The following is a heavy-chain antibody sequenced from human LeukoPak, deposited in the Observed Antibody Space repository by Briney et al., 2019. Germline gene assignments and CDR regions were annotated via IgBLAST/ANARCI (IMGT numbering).Heavy chain of an antibody. CDR3: ARWDGYSSSPDY. CDR2: INPNSGDT. Sequence: ASVKVSCKASGYTFTGYYMHWVRQAPGQGLEWMGWINPNSGDTDYAQKFQGRVTMTRDTSISATYMEVSRLRSDDTVVYYCARWDGYSSSPDYWGQGTLVTVSS. V-gene: IGHV1-2*02. CDR1: GYTFTGYY. J-gene: IGHJ4*02. D-gene: IGHD6-13*01.